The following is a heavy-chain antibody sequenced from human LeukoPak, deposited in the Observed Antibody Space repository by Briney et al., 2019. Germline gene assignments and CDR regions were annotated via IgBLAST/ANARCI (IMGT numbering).Heavy chain of an antibody. D-gene: IGHD5-18*01. V-gene: IGHV3-30*18. Sequence: GGSLRLSCAASGFTFSSYGMHWVRQAPGKGLEWVALISFDVSNKYYSDSVKGRFTISRDNSENTLYLQMNSLRAEDTAVYYCAKLDTPNKKSRPFDYWGQGTLVTVSS. J-gene: IGHJ4*02. CDR3: AKLDTPNKKSRPFDY. CDR2: ISFDVSNK. CDR1: GFTFSSYG.